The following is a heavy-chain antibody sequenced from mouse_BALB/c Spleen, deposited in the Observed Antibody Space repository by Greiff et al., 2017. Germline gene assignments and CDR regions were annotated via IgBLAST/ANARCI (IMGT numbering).Heavy chain of an antibody. CDR1: GFTFSSYG. CDR3: ATNYYGSSPYFDV. V-gene: IGHV5-6*01. Sequence: EVQLVESGGDLVKPGGSLKLSCAASGFTFSSYGMSWVRQTPDKRLEWVATISSGGSYTYYPDSVKGRFTISRDNAKNTLYLQMSSLKSEDTAMYYCATNYYGSSPYFDVWGAGTTVTVSS. J-gene: IGHJ1*01. CDR2: ISSGGSYT. D-gene: IGHD1-1*01.